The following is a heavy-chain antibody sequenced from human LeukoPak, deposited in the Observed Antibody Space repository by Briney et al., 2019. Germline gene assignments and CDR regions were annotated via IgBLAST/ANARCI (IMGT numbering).Heavy chain of an antibody. CDR3: ARDGYYDYVWGSYRSFWTTEYYYMDV. CDR2: INPNSGGT. D-gene: IGHD3-16*02. CDR1: GYTFTGYY. J-gene: IGHJ6*03. Sequence: GASVKVSCKASGYTFTGYYMHWVRQAPGQGLEWMGWINPNSGGTNYAQKFQGRVTMTRDTSISTAYMELSRLRSDDTAVYYCARDGYYDYVWGSYRSFWTTEYYYMDVWGKGTTVTASS. V-gene: IGHV1-2*02.